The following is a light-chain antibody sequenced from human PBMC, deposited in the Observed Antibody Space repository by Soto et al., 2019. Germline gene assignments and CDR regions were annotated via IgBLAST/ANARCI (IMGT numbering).Light chain of an antibody. CDR1: QGISSY. J-gene: IGKJ1*01. CDR3: QQYYGTPQT. V-gene: IGKV1-9*01. Sequence: IQLTQSPSSLSASVGDRVTITCRASQGISSYLAWYQQKPGKAPKLLIYAASTLQSGVPSRFSGSGSGTDFTLTISSLQAEDVAVYYCQQYYGTPQTFGQGTKVDIK. CDR2: AAS.